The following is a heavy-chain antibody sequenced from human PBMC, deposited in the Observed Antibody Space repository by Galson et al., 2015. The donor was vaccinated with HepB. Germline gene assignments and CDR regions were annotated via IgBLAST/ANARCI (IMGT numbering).Heavy chain of an antibody. Sequence: SLRLSCAASGFSFRSYNMNWVRQAPGKGLEWLSYISSTTGTIYYADSVKGRFTMSRDNGKNSLYLQMNSLRADDTAVYYCARSLDGSTVPNGGFDYWGQGTLVSVSS. CDR3: ARSLDGSTVPNGGFDY. V-gene: IGHV3-48*01. CDR1: GFSFRSYN. CDR2: ISSTTGTI. J-gene: IGHJ4*02. D-gene: IGHD4-17*01.